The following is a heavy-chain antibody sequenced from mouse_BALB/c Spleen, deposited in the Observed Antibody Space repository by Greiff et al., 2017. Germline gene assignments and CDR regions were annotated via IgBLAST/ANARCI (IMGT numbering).Heavy chain of an antibody. D-gene: IGHD1-1*01. CDR2: IDPANGNT. V-gene: IGHV14-3*02. CDR3: ALITTVVAYYAMDY. CDR1: GFNIKDTY. J-gene: IGHJ4*01. Sequence: VQLKESGAELVKPGASVKLSCTASGFNIKDTYMHWVKQRPEQGLEWIGRIDPANGNTKYDPKFQGKATITADTSSNTAYLQLSSLTSEDTAVYYCALITTVVAYYAMDYWGQGTSVTVSS.